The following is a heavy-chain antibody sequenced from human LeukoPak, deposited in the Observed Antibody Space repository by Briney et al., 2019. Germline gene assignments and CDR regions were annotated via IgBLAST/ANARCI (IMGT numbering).Heavy chain of an antibody. CDR3: ARGIAAAGTSSFDY. D-gene: IGHD6-13*01. CDR2: IGPSVSAT. J-gene: IGHJ4*02. CDR1: GFTFSSYS. V-gene: IGHV3-48*02. Sequence: GGSLRLSCAASGFTFSSYSMNWVRQAPGKGLEWVPYIGPSVSATYYADSVKGRFTISRDNAKNSLSLQMNSLRDEDTAVYYCARGIAAAGTSSFDYWGQGTVVTVSS.